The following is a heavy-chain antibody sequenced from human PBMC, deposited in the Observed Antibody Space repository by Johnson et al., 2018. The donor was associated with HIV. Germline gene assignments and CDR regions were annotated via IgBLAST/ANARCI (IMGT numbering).Heavy chain of an antibody. J-gene: IGHJ3*02. Sequence: VQLVESGGGLVQPGDSLRLSCAASGFALSGYWMHWVRQVSGKGLEWVSHINRDGSIINYADSVKGGFTISRDNANNTLHLQMNSLRAEDTAVYYCARDGSQLADAFDIWGQGTMVTVSS. V-gene: IGHV3-74*01. CDR1: GFALSGYW. D-gene: IGHD6-6*01. CDR3: ARDGSQLADAFDI. CDR2: INRDGSII.